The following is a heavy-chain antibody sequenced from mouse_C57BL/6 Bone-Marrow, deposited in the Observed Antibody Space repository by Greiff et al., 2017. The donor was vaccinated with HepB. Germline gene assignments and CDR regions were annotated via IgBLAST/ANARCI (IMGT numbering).Heavy chain of an antibody. D-gene: IGHD2-1*01. V-gene: IGHV2-6*01. CDR1: GFSLTSYG. CDR3: ASSLLWDFDV. J-gene: IGHJ1*01. CDR2: IWGVGST. Sequence: VKLMESGPGLVAPSQSLSITCTVSGFSLTSYGVDWVRQSPGKGLEWLGVIWGVGSTNYNSALKSRLSISKDNSKSQVFLKMNSLLTDDTAMYYCASSLLWDFDVWGAGTTVTVSS.